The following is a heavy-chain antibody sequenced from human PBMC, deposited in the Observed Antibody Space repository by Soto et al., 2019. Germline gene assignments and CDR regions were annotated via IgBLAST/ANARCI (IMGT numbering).Heavy chain of an antibody. CDR1: GFTFTDYY. D-gene: IGHD1-7*01. CDR2: SRDKGNSYST. J-gene: IGHJ4*02. CDR3: TRCITGTTCSDY. V-gene: IGHV3-72*01. Sequence: EVQLVESGGGLVQPGGSLRLSCAGSGFTFTDYYIDWVRQAPGKGLEWVGRSRDKGNSYSTDYAASVKGRFTISRDASKNSLFLQMSSLKTEDTALYYCTRCITGTTCSDYWGQGTLVTVSS.